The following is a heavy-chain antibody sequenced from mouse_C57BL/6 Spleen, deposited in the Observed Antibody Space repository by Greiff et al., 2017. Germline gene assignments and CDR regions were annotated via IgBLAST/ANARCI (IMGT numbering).Heavy chain of an antibody. Sequence: QVQLQQSGAELVMPGASVKLSCKASGYTFTSYWMHWVKQRPGQGLEWIGEIDPSDSYTNYNQKFKGKSTLTVDKSSSTAYMQLSSLTSEDSAVYYCARGRPYGKDYWGQGTTLTVSS. CDR2: IDPSDSYT. CDR1: GYTFTSYW. CDR3: ARGRPYGKDY. J-gene: IGHJ2*01. D-gene: IGHD2-1*01. V-gene: IGHV1-69*01.